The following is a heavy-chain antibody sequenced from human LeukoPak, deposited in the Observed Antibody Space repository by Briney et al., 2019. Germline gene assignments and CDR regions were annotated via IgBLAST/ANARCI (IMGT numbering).Heavy chain of an antibody. CDR3: LIAVAGTELDY. Sequence: PGGSLRLSCAASGFTFSSYWMSWVRQAPGKGLEWVANIKQDGSEKYYVDSVKGRFTISRDNAKNSLYLQMNSLRAEYTAVYYCLIAVAGTELDYWGQGTLVTVSS. CDR2: IKQDGSEK. D-gene: IGHD6-19*01. J-gene: IGHJ4*02. V-gene: IGHV3-7*01. CDR1: GFTFSSYW.